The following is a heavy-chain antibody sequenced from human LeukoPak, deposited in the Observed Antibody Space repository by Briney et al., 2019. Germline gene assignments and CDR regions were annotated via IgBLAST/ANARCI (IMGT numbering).Heavy chain of an antibody. Sequence: SETLSLTCAVSGGSISSGGYSWSWIRQPPGKGLEWIGYIYHSGSTYYNPSLKSRVTISVDRPKNQFSLKLSSVTAADTAVYYCAASLDTAMVYFDYWGQGTLVTVSS. D-gene: IGHD5-18*01. J-gene: IGHJ4*02. CDR1: GGSISSGGYS. V-gene: IGHV4-30-2*01. CDR2: IYHSGST. CDR3: AASLDTAMVYFDY.